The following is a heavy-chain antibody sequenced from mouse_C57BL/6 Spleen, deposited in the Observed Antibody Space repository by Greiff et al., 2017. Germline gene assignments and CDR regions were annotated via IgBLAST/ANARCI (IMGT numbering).Heavy chain of an antibody. CDR1: GFSLTSYG. Sequence: VQLQQSGPGLVQPSQSLSITCTVSGFSLTSYGVHWVRQSPGKGLEWLGVIWRGGSTDYNAAFMSRLSITKDNSKSQVFFKMNSLQADDTAIYXGAKNGVITTVVAHWYFDVWGTGTTVTVSS. D-gene: IGHD1-1*01. J-gene: IGHJ1*03. CDR2: IWRGGST. V-gene: IGHV2-5*01. CDR3: AKNGVITTVVAHWYFDV.